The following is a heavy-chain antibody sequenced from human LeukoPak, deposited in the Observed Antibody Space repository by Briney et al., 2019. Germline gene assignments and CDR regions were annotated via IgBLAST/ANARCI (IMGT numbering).Heavy chain of an antibody. Sequence: GGPLRLSCAASGFTFSSYAMSWVRQAPGKGLEWVSAISGSGGSTYYADSVKGRFTISRDNSKNTLYLQMNSLRAEDTAVYYCAKGDCSSTSCYSGYWGQGTLVTVSS. V-gene: IGHV3-23*01. J-gene: IGHJ4*02. CDR2: ISGSGGST. D-gene: IGHD2-2*02. CDR1: GFTFSSYA. CDR3: AKGDCSSTSCYSGY.